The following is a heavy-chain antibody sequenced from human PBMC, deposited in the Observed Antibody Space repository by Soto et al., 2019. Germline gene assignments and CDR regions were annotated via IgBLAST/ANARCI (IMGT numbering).Heavy chain of an antibody. D-gene: IGHD1-1*01. Sequence: EVQLLESGGGLVQPGGSLRLSCAASGFTFSSYAMSWVRQAPGKGLEWVSAISGSGGSTYYADSVKGRFTISRDNSKNTLYLQMNSLRAEDTAVYYCANLGNGGDAFDIWGQGTMVTVSS. CDR1: GFTFSSYA. CDR3: ANLGNGGDAFDI. V-gene: IGHV3-23*01. CDR2: ISGSGGST. J-gene: IGHJ3*02.